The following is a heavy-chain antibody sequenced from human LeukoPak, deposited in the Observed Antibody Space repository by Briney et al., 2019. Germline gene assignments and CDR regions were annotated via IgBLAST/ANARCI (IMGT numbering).Heavy chain of an antibody. CDR2: ISAYNGNT. CDR1: GYTFTSYG. D-gene: IGHD6-13*01. J-gene: IGHJ3*02. CDR3: ARGKDSSPTDAFDI. V-gene: IGHV1-18*01. Sequence: ASVKVSCKASGYTFTSYGISWVRQAPGQGLEWMGWISAYNGNTNYAQKLQGRVTMTTDTSTSTAYMELRSLRPDRTAVYYCARGKDSSPTDAFDIWGQGTMVTVSS.